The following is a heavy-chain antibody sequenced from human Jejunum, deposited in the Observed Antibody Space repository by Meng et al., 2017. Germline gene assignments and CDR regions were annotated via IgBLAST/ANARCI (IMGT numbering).Heavy chain of an antibody. J-gene: IGHJ4*02. CDR1: GGSISSDDYY. V-gene: IGHV4-30-4*01. Sequence: QVQLQESGPGLVKPSQTLSLTCTVSGGSISSDDYYWSWLRQPPGKGLEWIGYIHYIGSAFYHPALKSRATVSVDTPKNQFSLELKSVTAADTALYYCARERWEDYESRGFDSWGQGTLVTVSS. D-gene: IGHD3-22*01. CDR3: ARERWEDYESRGFDS. CDR2: IHYIGSA.